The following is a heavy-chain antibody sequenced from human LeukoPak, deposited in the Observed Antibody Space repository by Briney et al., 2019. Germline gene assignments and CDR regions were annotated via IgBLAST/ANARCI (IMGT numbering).Heavy chain of an antibody. CDR1: GFTFSSYA. CDR3: AKVWRGPVAPAAMISFDY. D-gene: IGHD2-2*01. V-gene: IGHV3-23*01. CDR2: ISGSGGST. Sequence: QPGGSLRLSCAASGFTFSSYAMSWVRQAPGKGLEWVSAISGSGGSTYYADSVKGRFTISRDNSKNTLYLQMNSLRAEDTAVYYCAKVWRGPVAPAAMISFDYWGQGTLVTVSS. J-gene: IGHJ4*02.